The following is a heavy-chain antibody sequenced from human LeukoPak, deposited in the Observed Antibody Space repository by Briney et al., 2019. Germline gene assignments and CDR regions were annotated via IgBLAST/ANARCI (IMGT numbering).Heavy chain of an antibody. CDR3: ARGHDYDSSVAY. D-gene: IGHD3-22*01. Sequence: GGSLRLSCAASGFTFTSYAMSWVRQAPGKGLEWVSAISGGGGSTYYADSVKGRFTISRDNSKNTLYLQMNSLRAEDTAVYYCARGHDYDSSVAYWGQGTLVTVSS. J-gene: IGHJ4*02. CDR1: GFTFTSYA. V-gene: IGHV3-23*01. CDR2: ISGGGGST.